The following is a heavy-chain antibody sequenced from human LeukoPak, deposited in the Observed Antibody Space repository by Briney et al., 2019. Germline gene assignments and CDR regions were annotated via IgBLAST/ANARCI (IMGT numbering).Heavy chain of an antibody. V-gene: IGHV1-2*02. CDR2: INPNSGGT. D-gene: IGHD4-11*01. Sequence: APVKVSCKASGYTFTGYYMHWVRQAPGQGLEWMGWINPNSGGTNYAQKFQGRVTMTRDTSISTAYMELSRLRSDDTAVYYCARGPTRHYSNVGYWGQGTLVTVSS. CDR1: GYTFTGYY. J-gene: IGHJ4*02. CDR3: ARGPTRHYSNVGY.